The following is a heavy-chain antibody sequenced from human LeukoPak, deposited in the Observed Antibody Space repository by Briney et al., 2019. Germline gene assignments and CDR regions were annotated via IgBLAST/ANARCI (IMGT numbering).Heavy chain of an antibody. CDR2: MNPNSGNT. CDR1: GYTFTSYD. Sequence: ASVKVSCKASGYTFTSYDINWVRQATGQGLEWMGWMNPNSGNTGYAQKFQGRVTITRNTSISTAYMELSSLRPEDMAVYYCARYGWELNFDYWGQGTLVTVS. J-gene: IGHJ4*02. CDR3: ARYGWELNFDY. D-gene: IGHD1-26*01. V-gene: IGHV1-8*03.